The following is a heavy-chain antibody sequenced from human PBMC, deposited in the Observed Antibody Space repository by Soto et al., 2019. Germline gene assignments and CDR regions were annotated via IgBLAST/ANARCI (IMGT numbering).Heavy chain of an antibody. CDR3: VRDRSNSPDFFDC. J-gene: IGHJ4*02. V-gene: IGHV4-34*09. CDR2: IYSSGRT. Sequence: SETLSLTCSVYVGSSRAYHWSWIRQSPGEGLEWIGYIYSSGRTSYNPSLESRLIISMDTSKNQFSLQLNSVSAADTAVYYCVRDRSNSPDFFDCWSQGTLGTV. D-gene: IGHD6-6*01. CDR1: VGSSRAYH.